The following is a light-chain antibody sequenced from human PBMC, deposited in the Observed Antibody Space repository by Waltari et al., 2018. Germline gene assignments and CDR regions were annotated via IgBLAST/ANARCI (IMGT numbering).Light chain of an antibody. CDR2: GNN. CDR3: QSYDSSLSGWV. Sequence: QSVLTQPPSVSGAPGQGVTIPCTGSSPNIGAASDVPWYQQLPGTAPKLLIYGNNNRPSGVPDRFSASKSGTSASLAITGLQAEDEADYYCQSYDSSLSGWVFGGRTKLTVL. J-gene: IGLJ3*02. V-gene: IGLV1-40*01. CDR1: SPNIGAASD.